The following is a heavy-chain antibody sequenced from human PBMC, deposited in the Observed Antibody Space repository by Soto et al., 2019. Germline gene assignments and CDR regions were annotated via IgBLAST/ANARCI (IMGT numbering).Heavy chain of an antibody. V-gene: IGHV4-30-2*01. CDR3: ARMVLEQATYYYYGMDV. CDR1: GGSISSGGYS. CDR2: IYHSGST. J-gene: IGHJ6*02. D-gene: IGHD1-1*01. Sequence: SETLSLTCAVSGGSISSGGYSWSWIRQPPGKGLEWIGYIYHSGSTYYNPSLKSRVTISVDRSKNQFSLKLSSVTAADTAVYYCARMVLEQATYYYYGMDVWGQGTTVTVSS.